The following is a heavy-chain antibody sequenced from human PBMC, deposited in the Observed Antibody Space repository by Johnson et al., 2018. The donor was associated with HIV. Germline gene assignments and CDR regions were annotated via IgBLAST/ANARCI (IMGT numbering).Heavy chain of an antibody. CDR2: IRYDGSNK. J-gene: IGHJ3*02. D-gene: IGHD6-6*01. Sequence: QVQLVESGGGVVQPGRSLRLSCAASGFTFDDYGMSWVRQPPGKGLEWVAFIRYDGSNKYYVDSVKGRFTIPRDNAKNSLYLHMNSLRAEDTAVYYCARERGSFEYSNSYAFDIWGQGTMVTVSS. V-gene: IGHV3-33*01. CDR1: GFTFDDYG. CDR3: ARERGSFEYSNSYAFDI.